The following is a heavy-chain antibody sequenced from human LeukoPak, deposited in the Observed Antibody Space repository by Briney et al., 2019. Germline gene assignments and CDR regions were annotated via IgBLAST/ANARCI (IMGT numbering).Heavy chain of an antibody. CDR3: ARRVSETYGMDV. CDR2: IYYSGST. Sequence: SETLSLTCTVSGGSISSYYWSWIRQPPGKGLEWIGYIYYSGSTYYNPSLKSRVTISVDTSKNQFSLKLSSVTAADTAVYYCARRVSETYGMDVWGQGTAVTVSS. J-gene: IGHJ6*02. CDR1: GGSISSYY. V-gene: IGHV4-59*06.